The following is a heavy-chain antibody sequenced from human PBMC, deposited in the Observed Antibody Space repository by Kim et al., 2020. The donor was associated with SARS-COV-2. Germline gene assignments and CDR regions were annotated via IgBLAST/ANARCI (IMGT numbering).Heavy chain of an antibody. CDR3: ARPGCSGGSCLYGMDV. V-gene: IGHV3-11*03. D-gene: IGHD2-15*01. J-gene: IGHJ6*02. Sequence: SVKGRFTISRDNAKNSLYLQMNSLRAEDTAVYYCARPGCSGGSCLYGMDVWGQGTTVTVSS.